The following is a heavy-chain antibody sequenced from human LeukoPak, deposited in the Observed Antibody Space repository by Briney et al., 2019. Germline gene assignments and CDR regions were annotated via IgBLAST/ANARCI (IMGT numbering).Heavy chain of an antibody. CDR3: AKAGDSGRYSSS. J-gene: IGHJ4*02. CDR2: INHSGST. D-gene: IGHD6-13*01. V-gene: IGHV4-34*01. Sequence: PSETLSLTCAVYGGSFSGYYWSWIRQPPGKGLEWIGEINHSGSTNYNPSLKSRVTISVDTSKNQFSLKLSSVTAADTAVYYCAKAGDSGRYSSSWGQGTLVTVSS. CDR1: GGSFSGYY.